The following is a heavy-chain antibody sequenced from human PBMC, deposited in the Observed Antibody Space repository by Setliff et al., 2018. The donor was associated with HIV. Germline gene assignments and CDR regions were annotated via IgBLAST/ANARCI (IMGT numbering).Heavy chain of an antibody. CDR3: AKRPGYGYPFHI. D-gene: IGHD5-18*01. Sequence: SETLSLTCSVSSGSISTLYSYYWGWVRQPPGKGPEWIGTIYYNGNTFYDPSLKSRVTISIDMSKNQFSLKLTSVAAADTAVYYCAKRPGYGYPFHIWGQGTMVTVSS. CDR2: IYYNGNT. V-gene: IGHV4-39*01. CDR1: SGSISTLYSYY. J-gene: IGHJ3*02.